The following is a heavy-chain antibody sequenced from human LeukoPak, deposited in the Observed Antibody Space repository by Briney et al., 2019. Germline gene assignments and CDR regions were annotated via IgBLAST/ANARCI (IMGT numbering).Heavy chain of an antibody. J-gene: IGHJ4*02. D-gene: IGHD6-13*01. CDR1: GYTLTELS. Sequence: ASVKVSCKVSGYTLTELSMHWVRQAPGKGLEWMGGFDPEDGETIYAQKFQGRVTMTEDTSTDTAYMELSRLRSEDTAVYYCATATYSSSWYLFDYWGQGTLVTVSS. CDR2: FDPEDGET. V-gene: IGHV1-24*01. CDR3: ATATYSSSWYLFDY.